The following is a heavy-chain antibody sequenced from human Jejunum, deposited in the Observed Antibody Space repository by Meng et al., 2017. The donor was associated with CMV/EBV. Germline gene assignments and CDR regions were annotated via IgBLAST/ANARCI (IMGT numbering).Heavy chain of an antibody. V-gene: IGHV3-7*01. J-gene: IGHJ4*02. Sequence: LKISCAASGFAFSAYWMDWVRQIPGKGLEWVANIKYDGREKYFVDSVEGRFTISRDNSRNTLYLHMNSLRAEDTAVYYCTRQLDYWGQGTLVTVSS. CDR1: GFAFSAYW. CDR3: TRQLDY. D-gene: IGHD1-1*01. CDR2: IKYDGREK.